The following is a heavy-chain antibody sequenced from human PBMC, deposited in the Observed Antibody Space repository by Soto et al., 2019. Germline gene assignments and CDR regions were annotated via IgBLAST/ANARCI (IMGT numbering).Heavy chain of an antibody. V-gene: IGHV6-1*01. J-gene: IGHJ6*02. D-gene: IGHD4-4*01. CDR2: TYYRSKWYN. Sequence: SQTLSLTCAISGDSVSSNSAAWNWIRQSPSRGLEWLGRTYYRSKWYNDYAVSVKSRITINPDTSKNQFSLQLNSVTPEDTAVYYCARGDYSNYVHYYYYGMDVWGQGTTVTVSS. CDR1: GDSVSSNSAA. CDR3: ARGDYSNYVHYYYYGMDV.